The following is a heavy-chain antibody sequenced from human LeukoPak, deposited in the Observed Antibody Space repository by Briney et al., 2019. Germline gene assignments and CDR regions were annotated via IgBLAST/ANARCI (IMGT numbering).Heavy chain of an antibody. J-gene: IGHJ3*02. CDR3: ARRQEYSSGWSNAFDI. D-gene: IGHD6-19*01. V-gene: IGHV4-39*01. CDR2: IYYSGST. Sequence: SETLSLTCTVSGGSISSSSYYWGWIRQPPGKGLEWIGSIYYSGSTYYNPSLKSRVTISVDTSKNQFSLKLSSVTAADTAVYYCARRQEYSSGWSNAFDIWGQGTMVTVSS. CDR1: GGSISSSSYY.